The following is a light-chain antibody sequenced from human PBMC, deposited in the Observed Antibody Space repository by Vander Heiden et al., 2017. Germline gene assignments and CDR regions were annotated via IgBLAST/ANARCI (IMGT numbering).Light chain of an antibody. V-gene: IGKV1-9*01. CDR3: QQRNSYPPLFT. J-gene: IGKJ3*01. Sequence: DIQLTQSPSFLSASVGDRVTITCRASQGISSYLAWYQQKPGKAPKLLIYAASTLQSGVQSRFSGSGSGTEFTLTISSLQPEDFATYYCQQRNSYPPLFTFGPGTKVDIK. CDR2: AAS. CDR1: QGISSY.